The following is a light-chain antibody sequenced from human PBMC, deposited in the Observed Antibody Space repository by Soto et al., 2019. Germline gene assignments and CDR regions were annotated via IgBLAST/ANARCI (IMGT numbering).Light chain of an antibody. CDR2: GAS. CDR3: QKYNNYPIT. Sequence: IQLTQSPSSLSASVGDRVTITCRASQGISSYLAWYQQKPGKAPRVLISGASTLQSGVPSRFSGSGSGTDFTLTISSLQPEDFATYYCQKYNNYPITFGQGTRLEIK. J-gene: IGKJ5*01. CDR1: QGISSY. V-gene: IGKV1-9*01.